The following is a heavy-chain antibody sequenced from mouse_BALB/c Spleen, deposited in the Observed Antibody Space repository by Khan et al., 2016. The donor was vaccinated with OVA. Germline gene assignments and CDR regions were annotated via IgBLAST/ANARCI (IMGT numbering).Heavy chain of an antibody. V-gene: IGHV1-77*01. Sequence: QVQLKQSGAELARPGASVKLSCKAFGYTFTDYYINWVKQRTGQGLEWIGEISPGSGDTYYNERFTGKATLTADKSSSTAYMQLSSLTSEASAVYFCARRNYFGYTFAYWGQGTLVTVSA. J-gene: IGHJ3*01. CDR2: ISPGSGDT. CDR3: ARRNYFGYTFAY. D-gene: IGHD1-2*01. CDR1: GYTFTDYY.